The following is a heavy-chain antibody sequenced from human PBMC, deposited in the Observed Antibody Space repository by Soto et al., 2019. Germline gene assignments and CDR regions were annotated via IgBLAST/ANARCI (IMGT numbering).Heavy chain of an antibody. D-gene: IGHD3-22*01. CDR3: AREGHHSSGYYFMGTFDY. J-gene: IGHJ4*02. CDR2: IIPIFGTA. Sequence: GASVKVSCKASGGTFSSYAISWVRQAPGQGLEWMGGIIPIFGTANYAQKFQGRVTITADESTSTAYMELSSLRSEDTAVYYCAREGHHSSGYYFMGTFDYWGQGTLVTVPQ. V-gene: IGHV1-69*13. CDR1: GGTFSSYA.